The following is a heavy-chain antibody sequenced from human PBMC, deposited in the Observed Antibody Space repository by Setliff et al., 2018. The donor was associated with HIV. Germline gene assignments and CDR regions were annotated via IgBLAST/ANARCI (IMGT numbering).Heavy chain of an antibody. Sequence: KTSETLSLTCTVSGGSISSSSYYWGWIRQPPGKGLEWIGSIYYGGSTYSNPSLKSRLTISVDTSKNQFSLKLSSVNGADTAVYYCARVLEQVVSDYWGQGTLVTVSS. CDR2: IYYGGST. D-gene: IGHD6-6*01. CDR3: ARVLEQVVSDY. J-gene: IGHJ4*02. V-gene: IGHV4-39*07. CDR1: GGSISSSSYY.